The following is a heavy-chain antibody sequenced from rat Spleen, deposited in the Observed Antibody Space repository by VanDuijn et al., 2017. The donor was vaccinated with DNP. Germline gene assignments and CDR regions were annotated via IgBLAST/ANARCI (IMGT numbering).Heavy chain of an antibody. CDR1: GFTFSDYY. Sequence: EVQLVESGGGLVQPGRSLKLSCAASGFTFSDYYMAWVRQAPKKGLEWVAAITSSGGSTYYPDSVKGRFTISRDDAKNTLYLQMDSLRSEDTATYYCATHSGWFAYWGQGSPVTVSS. CDR3: ATHSGWFAY. J-gene: IGHJ3*01. V-gene: IGHV5-25*01. D-gene: IGHD1-1*01. CDR2: ITSSGGST.